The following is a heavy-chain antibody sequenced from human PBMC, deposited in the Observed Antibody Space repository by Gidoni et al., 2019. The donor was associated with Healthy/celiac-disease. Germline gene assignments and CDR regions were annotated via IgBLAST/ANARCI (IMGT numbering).Heavy chain of an antibody. V-gene: IGHV4-34*01. CDR2: INHSGST. CDR3: ARYRATVTKYYYGMDV. D-gene: IGHD4-17*01. Sequence: QVQLQQWGAGRLKPSETLSLTCAVYGGSFSGYYWSWIRQPPGKGLEWIGEINHSGSTNYNPSLKSRVTISVDTSKNQFSLKLSSVTAADTAVYYCARYRATVTKYYYGMDVWGQGTTVTVSS. J-gene: IGHJ6*02. CDR1: GGSFSGYY.